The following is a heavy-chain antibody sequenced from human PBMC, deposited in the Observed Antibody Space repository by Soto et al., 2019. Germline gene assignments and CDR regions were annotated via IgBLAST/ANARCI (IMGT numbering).Heavy chain of an antibody. CDR3: ARGMTTVTTFDC. Sequence: QLQLQQSGSGLVKPSQTLSLTCAVSGGSISSGGYSWSWIRQPPGKGLEWIGYIYHSGSTYYNPSLESRVTIAVDRSKNQISLKLSSVTAADTAVYYCARGMTTVTTFDCWGQVTLVSVAS. CDR2: IYHSGST. V-gene: IGHV4-30-2*01. D-gene: IGHD4-17*01. J-gene: IGHJ4*02. CDR1: GGSISSGGYS.